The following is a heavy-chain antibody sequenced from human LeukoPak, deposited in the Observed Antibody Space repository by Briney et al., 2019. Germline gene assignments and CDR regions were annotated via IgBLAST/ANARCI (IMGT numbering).Heavy chain of an antibody. J-gene: IGHJ6*02. CDR1: GGSFSGYY. CDR2: INHSGGT. D-gene: IGHD6-13*01. CDR3: ARGLGSSSCVYYYYGMDV. V-gene: IGHV4-34*01. Sequence: KTSETLSLTCAVYGGSFSGYYWSRIRQPPGKGLEWIGEINHSGGTNYNPSLKSRVTISVDTFKNQFSLKLSSLTAAVTAGYYCARGLGSSSCVYYYYGMDVWGQGTTVTVSS.